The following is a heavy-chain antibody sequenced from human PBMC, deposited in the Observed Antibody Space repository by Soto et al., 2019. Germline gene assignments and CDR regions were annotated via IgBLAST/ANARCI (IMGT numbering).Heavy chain of an antibody. J-gene: IGHJ4*02. CDR3: ARVGVRYCSGGSCYPPSYYFDY. Sequence: VSVKVSCKASGYTFTSYGISWVRQAPGQGLGWMGWISAYNGNTDYAQKIQGRVTMTTDTSTSTAYMELRSLRSDDTAVYYCARVGVRYCSGGSCYPPSYYFDYWGQGTLVTVS. V-gene: IGHV1-18*01. CDR1: GYTFTSYG. D-gene: IGHD2-15*01. CDR2: ISAYNGNT.